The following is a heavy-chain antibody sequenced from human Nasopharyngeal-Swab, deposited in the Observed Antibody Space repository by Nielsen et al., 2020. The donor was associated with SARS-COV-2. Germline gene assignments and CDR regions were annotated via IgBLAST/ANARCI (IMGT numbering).Heavy chain of an antibody. D-gene: IGHD6-13*01. V-gene: IGHV3-21*01. CDR2: ISSSSSYI. CDR1: GFTFSSYS. CDR3: ARGVSSSWYVDY. J-gene: IGHJ4*02. Sequence: GESLKISSAASGFTFSSYSMNWVRQAPGKGLEWVSSISSSSSYIYYADSVKGRFTISRDNAKNSLYLQMNSLRAEDTAVYYCARGVSSSWYVDYWGQGTLVTVSS.